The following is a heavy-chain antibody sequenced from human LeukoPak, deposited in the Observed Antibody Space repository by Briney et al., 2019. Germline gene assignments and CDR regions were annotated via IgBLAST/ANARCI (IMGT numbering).Heavy chain of an antibody. D-gene: IGHD1-26*01. Sequence: SETLSLTCTVSGGSISSSSYYWGWIRQPPGKGLEWIGNIYYSGYTYYNPSLKSRVTISVDTSKNQFSLKLSPVTAADTAVYYCARNSEWELLGRWFDPWGQGTLVTVSS. CDR2: IYYSGYT. CDR3: ARNSEWELLGRWFDP. J-gene: IGHJ5*02. V-gene: IGHV4-39*01. CDR1: GGSISSSSYY.